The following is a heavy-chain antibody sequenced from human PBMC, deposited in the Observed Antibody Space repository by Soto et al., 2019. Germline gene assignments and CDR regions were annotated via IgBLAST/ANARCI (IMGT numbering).Heavy chain of an antibody. Sequence: PGGYLRLSCAVSGFPFDSYSMSWVRQAPGQGLEWLASLSSGSFYIFHADSIRGRFTISRDDAKNLLFLQMNSLTIGDTATYYCAREANTIYAPHGLDVWGQGTAVTVS. D-gene: IGHD3-3*01. V-gene: IGHV3-21*01. J-gene: IGHJ6*02. CDR1: GFPFDSYS. CDR3: AREANTIYAPHGLDV. CDR2: LSSGSFYI.